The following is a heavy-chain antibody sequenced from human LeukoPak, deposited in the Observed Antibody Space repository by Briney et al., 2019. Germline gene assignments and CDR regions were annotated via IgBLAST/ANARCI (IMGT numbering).Heavy chain of an antibody. CDR2: IVGNGGGI. CDR3: AKDRIPDGKYSIDF. Sequence: GGSLRLSCAASGFTFSTYAMNWVRQAPGKGLEWVSVIVGNGGGIHYADSVKGRFIISRDNAENTLYLQMNSLRAEDSAVYYCAKDRIPDGKYSIDFWGQGTPVTVSS. D-gene: IGHD2/OR15-2a*01. J-gene: IGHJ4*02. V-gene: IGHV3-23*01. CDR1: GFTFSTYA.